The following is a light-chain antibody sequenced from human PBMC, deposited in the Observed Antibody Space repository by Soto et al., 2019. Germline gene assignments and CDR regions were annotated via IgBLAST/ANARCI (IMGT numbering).Light chain of an antibody. J-gene: IGLJ1*01. CDR3: SSYRTGGPLV. V-gene: IGLV2-14*01. CDR1: SSDVGGYNY. Sequence: QSVLPQPASVSGSPGQSIAISCTGTSSDVGGYNYVSWYQQLPGKAPKLLISEVSNRPSGVSHRFSGSKSGNTASLTISGLQAEDEADYYCSSYRTGGPLVFGTGTKVTVL. CDR2: EVS.